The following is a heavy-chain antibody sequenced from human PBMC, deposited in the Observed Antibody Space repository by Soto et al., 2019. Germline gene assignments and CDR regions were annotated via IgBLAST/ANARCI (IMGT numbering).Heavy chain of an antibody. CDR3: SRGIWEMATIRPENY. CDR2: IRSRPYGVTT. D-gene: IGHD5-12*01. Sequence: PGGSLRLSCTGSGFTFGDYAMSWFRQAPGKGLEWVGFIRSRPYGVTTEYAASVKGRFTISRDDSKSIAYLQMNSLTTEDTAVYYCSRGIWEMATIRPENYWGQGTLVTVS. CDR1: GFTFGDYA. J-gene: IGHJ4*02. V-gene: IGHV3-49*03.